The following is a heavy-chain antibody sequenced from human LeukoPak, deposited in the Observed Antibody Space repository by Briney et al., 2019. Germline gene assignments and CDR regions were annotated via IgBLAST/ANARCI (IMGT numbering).Heavy chain of an antibody. V-gene: IGHV4-59*01. CDR2: IYYSGST. J-gene: IGHJ4*02. CDR1: GGSISSYY. CDR3: ARDAPADY. Sequence: SETLSLTCTVSGGSISSYYWSWIRQPPGKGLEWIGYIYYSGSTNYNPSLKSRVTISVDTSNNQFSLKLSSVTAADTAVYYCARDAPADYWGQGTLVTVSS.